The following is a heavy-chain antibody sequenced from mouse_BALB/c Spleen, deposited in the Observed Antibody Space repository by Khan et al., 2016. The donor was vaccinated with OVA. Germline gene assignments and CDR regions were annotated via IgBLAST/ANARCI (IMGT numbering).Heavy chain of an antibody. Sequence: VQLQQSGPELMKPGTSVKISCKASGYSFTSYYIHWVKQSHGKSLEWIGYIDPFNGDTTYNQKFTGKATLPVDKSSSTAYMHLSSLTSEDSAVYYCARHGYVAWFAYWGQGTLVTVSA. V-gene: IGHV1S135*01. D-gene: IGHD2-2*01. CDR3: ARHGYVAWFAY. CDR2: IDPFNGDT. CDR1: GYSFTSYY. J-gene: IGHJ3*01.